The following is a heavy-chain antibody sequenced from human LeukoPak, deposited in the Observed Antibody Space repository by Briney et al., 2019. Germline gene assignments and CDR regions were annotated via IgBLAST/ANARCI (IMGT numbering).Heavy chain of an antibody. CDR3: ATTPYGSGSYWVY. J-gene: IGHJ4*02. CDR1: GYTLTELS. D-gene: IGHD3-10*01. CDR2: FDPEDGET. V-gene: IGHV1-24*01. Sequence: ASVKVSCKVSGYTLTELSMHWVRQPPGKGLEWMGGFDPEDGETIYAQKFQGRVTMTEDTSTDTAYMELSSLRSEDTAVYYCATTPYGSGSYWVYWGQGTLVTVSS.